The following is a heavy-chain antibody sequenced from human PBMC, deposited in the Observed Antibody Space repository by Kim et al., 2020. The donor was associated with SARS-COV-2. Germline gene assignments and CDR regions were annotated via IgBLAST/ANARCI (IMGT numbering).Heavy chain of an antibody. CDR3: AVCPLVFDSLSFDP. V-gene: IGHV4-4*02. D-gene: IGHD2-15*01. CDR1: GGSIGSNNW. CDR2: IYHSGSA. Sequence: SETLSLTCAVSGGSIGSNNWWNWVRQPPGKGLEWIGKIYHSGSADYNPSLKIRVTISGDRSKNQFSLKLTSVTAAATAVNFFAVCPLVFDSLSFDPWGQG. J-gene: IGHJ5*02.